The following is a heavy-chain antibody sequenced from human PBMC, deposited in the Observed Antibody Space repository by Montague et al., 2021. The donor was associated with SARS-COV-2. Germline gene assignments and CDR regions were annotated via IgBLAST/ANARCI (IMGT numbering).Heavy chain of an antibody. J-gene: IGHJ4*02. D-gene: IGHD3/OR15-3a*01. Sequence: SETLSLTCAVSGGSVSGYYWSWIRRPPGKGLEWVGDVMYNKGTNSNPSLKSRVAISVDTSKNHFSLRLTSVTAADPAFYYCVRQPPYDGWNGALDVWDQGTLVTVSS. CDR2: VMYNKGT. CDR3: VRQPPYDGWNGALDV. CDR1: GGSVSGYY. V-gene: IGHV4-59*08.